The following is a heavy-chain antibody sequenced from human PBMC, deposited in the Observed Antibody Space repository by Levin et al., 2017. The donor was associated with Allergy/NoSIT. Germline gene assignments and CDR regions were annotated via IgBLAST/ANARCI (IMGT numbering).Heavy chain of an antibody. D-gene: IGHD2-15*01. CDR1: GYTFTGYY. CDR2: INPNSGGT. CDR3: ARDRAPVVAAPNGGKGY. Sequence: GASVKVSCKASGYTFTGYYMHWVRQAPGQGLEWMGWINPNSGGTNYAQKFQGRVTMTRDTSISTAYMELSRLRSDDTAVYYCARDRAPVVAAPNGGKGYWGQGTLVTVSS. V-gene: IGHV1-2*02. J-gene: IGHJ4*02.